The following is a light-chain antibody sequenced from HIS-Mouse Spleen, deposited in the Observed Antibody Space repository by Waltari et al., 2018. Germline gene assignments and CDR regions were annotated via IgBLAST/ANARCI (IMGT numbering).Light chain of an antibody. CDR2: WAS. CDR1: QSVLYSSNNKNY. J-gene: IGKJ1*01. CDR3: QQYYSTPWT. Sequence: DIVMTQSPDSLAVSLGERATTNCKSSQSVLYSSNNKNYLAWYQQKPGQPPKLLIYWASTRESGVPDRFSGSGSGTDFTLTISSLQAEDVAVYYCQQYYSTPWTVGQGTKVEIK. V-gene: IGKV4-1*01.